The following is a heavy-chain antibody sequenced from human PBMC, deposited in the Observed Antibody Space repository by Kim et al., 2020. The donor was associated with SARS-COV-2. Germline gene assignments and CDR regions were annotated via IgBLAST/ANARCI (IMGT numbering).Heavy chain of an antibody. CDR3: ARARYFEF. CDR2: IKEDGTEK. J-gene: IGHJ4*02. CDR1: GFTFGIHW. V-gene: IGHV3-7*01. Sequence: GGSLRLSCAGSGFTFGIHWMSWVRQAPGKGLEWVANIKEDGTEKHYVDSVKGRFTISRDNAKKSLYLQMDSLRVGDTAVYYCARARYFEFWGQGTTVTVSA.